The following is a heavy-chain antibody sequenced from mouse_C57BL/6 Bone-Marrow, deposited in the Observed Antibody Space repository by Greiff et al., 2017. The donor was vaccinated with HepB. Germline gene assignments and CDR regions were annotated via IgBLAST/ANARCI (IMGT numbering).Heavy chain of an antibody. CDR3: ARSLTMSTTEGFAY. CDR1: GYTFTDYN. V-gene: IGHV1-18*01. CDR2: INPNNGGT. Sequence: VQLQQSGPELVKPGASVKIPCKASGYTFTDYNMDWVKQSHGKSLEWIGDINPNNGGTIYNQKFKGKATLTVDKSSSTAYMELRSLTSEDTAVYYCARSLTMSTTEGFAYWGQGTLVTVSA. D-gene: IGHD2-4*01. J-gene: IGHJ3*01.